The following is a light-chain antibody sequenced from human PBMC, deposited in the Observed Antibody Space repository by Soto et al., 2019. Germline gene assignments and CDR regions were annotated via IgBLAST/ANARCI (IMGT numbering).Light chain of an antibody. Sequence: QSVLTQPPSVSEAPRQRVTISCSGSSSNIGNNAVNWYQQLPGKAPKLLIYYDDLLPSGVSDRFSGSKSGPSDSLAISGLQSEDEADYYCAAWDDSLNGYVFGTGTKVTVL. V-gene: IGLV1-36*01. CDR1: SSNIGNNA. J-gene: IGLJ1*01. CDR3: AAWDDSLNGYV. CDR2: YDD.